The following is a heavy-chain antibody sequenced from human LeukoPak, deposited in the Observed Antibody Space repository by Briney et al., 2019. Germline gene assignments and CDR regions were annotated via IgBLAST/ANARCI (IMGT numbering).Heavy chain of an antibody. CDR3: AKEGVPKKVKATNDAFDI. CDR2: ISGSGGST. Sequence: PGGSLRLSCAASGFTFSSYAMSWVRQAPGKGLEWVSAISGSGGSTYYADSVKGRFTISRDNSKNTLYLQMNSLRAEDTAVYYCAKEGVPKKVKATNDAFDIWAQGTMVTVS. D-gene: IGHD3-10*01. V-gene: IGHV3-23*01. CDR1: GFTFSSYA. J-gene: IGHJ3*02.